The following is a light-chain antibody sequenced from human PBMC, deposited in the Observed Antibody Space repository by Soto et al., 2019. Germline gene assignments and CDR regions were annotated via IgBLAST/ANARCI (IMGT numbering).Light chain of an antibody. Sequence: QAVVTQEPSLSVSPGGTVTLTCSLSSGPVSASNYPSWYQQTPGQAPRTLIYSTSTRSSGVPDRFSGSILGNKAALTITGAQAEDESDYHCVLYMGSGIWVFGGGTKVTVL. CDR3: VLYMGSGIWV. J-gene: IGLJ3*02. CDR2: STS. CDR1: SGPVSASNY. V-gene: IGLV8-61*01.